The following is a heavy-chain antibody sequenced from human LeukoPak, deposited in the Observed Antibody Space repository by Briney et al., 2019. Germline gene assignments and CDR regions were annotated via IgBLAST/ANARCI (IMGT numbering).Heavy chain of an antibody. CDR1: GGTFSSYA. D-gene: IGHD2-2*01. CDR2: IIPIFGIA. J-gene: IGHJ4*02. V-gene: IGHV1-69*13. CDR3: ARVLSPVQAMYYFDY. Sequence: SVKVSCKASGGTFSSYAISWVRQAPGQGLEWMGGIIPIFGIANYAQKFQGRVTITADESTSTAYMELSSLRSEDTAVYYCARVLSPVQAMYYFDYWGQGTLVTVSS.